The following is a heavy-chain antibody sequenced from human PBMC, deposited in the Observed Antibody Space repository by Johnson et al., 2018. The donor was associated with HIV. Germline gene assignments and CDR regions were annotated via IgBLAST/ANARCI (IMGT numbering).Heavy chain of an antibody. Sequence: VQLVESGGGVVQPGRSLRLSCAASGCTLRSYGMHRVRQAPGKGLEWVAVICCDGNNKNYADSVKGRFTISRDNSKNTLYLQMNSLRAEDTAVYYCARKKATVFSTTSTNYAFDIWGQGTMVTVSS. CDR3: ARKKATVFSTTSTNYAFDI. V-gene: IGHV3-33*01. CDR1: GCTLRSYG. J-gene: IGHJ3*02. D-gene: IGHD1-1*01. CDR2: ICCDGNNK.